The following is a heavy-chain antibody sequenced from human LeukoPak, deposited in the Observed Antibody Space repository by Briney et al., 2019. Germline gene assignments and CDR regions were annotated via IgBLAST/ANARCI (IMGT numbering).Heavy chain of an antibody. D-gene: IGHD2-2*01. J-gene: IGHJ4*02. Sequence: SETLSLTCTVSGGSISSYYWSWIRQPPGKGLEWIGYIYYSGSTNYNPSLKSRVTISVDTSKNQFSLKLSSVTAEDTAVYYCASNTPADYWGQGTLVTVSS. CDR2: IYYSGST. CDR1: GGSISSYY. CDR3: ASNTPADY. V-gene: IGHV4-59*01.